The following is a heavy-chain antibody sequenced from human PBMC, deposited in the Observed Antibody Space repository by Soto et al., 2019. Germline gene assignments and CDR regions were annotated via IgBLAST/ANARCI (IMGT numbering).Heavy chain of an antibody. CDR1: GYTFTAYY. CDR3: ARDSGGNSGIDY. CDR2: VNPGNGTT. D-gene: IGHD4-4*01. Sequence: GASVKVSCKASGYTFTAYYMHWVRQAPGQGLEWMGWVNPGNGTTSFAQKFQGRVTMTRDTSISTAYMELSSVTAADTAVYYCARDSGGNSGIDYWGQGTLVSVSS. V-gene: IGHV1-2*02. J-gene: IGHJ4*02.